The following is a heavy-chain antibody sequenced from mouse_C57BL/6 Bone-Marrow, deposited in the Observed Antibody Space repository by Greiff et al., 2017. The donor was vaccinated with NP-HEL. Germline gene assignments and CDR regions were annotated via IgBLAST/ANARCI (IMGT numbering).Heavy chain of an antibody. CDR3: ARFNWGSMDY. Sequence: QVQLQQSGAELARPGASVKLSCKASGYTFTSYGLSWVKQRTGQGLEWIGEIYPRSGNTYYNAKFKGKAPLTADQSSSTAYMELRRLTSEDSAVNFCARFNWGSMDYWGQGTAVTVSS. V-gene: IGHV1-81*01. CDR2: IYPRSGNT. CDR1: GYTFTSYG. J-gene: IGHJ4*01. D-gene: IGHD4-1*01.